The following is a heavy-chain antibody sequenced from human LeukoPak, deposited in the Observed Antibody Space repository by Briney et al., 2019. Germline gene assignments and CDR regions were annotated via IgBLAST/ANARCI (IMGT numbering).Heavy chain of an antibody. D-gene: IGHD4-11*01. CDR2: IYTSGTT. V-gene: IGHV4-61*02. CDR3: PGDQVPYSNNPFDP. CDR1: GCSITSGSCY. J-gene: IGHJ5*02. Sequence: PSETLSRTCTVSGCSITSGSCYWSWIRQPAGKGLEWIGRIYTSGTTNYNPSLKSRVTMSIDTSKNQFSLKLSSVTAADRAMYYSPGDQVPYSNNPFDPWGPGTLVTVSS.